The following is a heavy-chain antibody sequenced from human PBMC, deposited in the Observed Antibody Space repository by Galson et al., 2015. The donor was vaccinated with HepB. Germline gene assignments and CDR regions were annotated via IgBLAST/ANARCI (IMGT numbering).Heavy chain of an antibody. V-gene: IGHV1-3*01. Sequence: SVKVSCKASGYTFTSYAMHWVRQAPGQRLEWMGWINAGNGNTKYSQKFQGRVTITRDTSASTAYMELSSLRSEDTAVYYCARGPPPRWSGYYGGWFDPWGQGTLVTVSS. CDR3: ARGPPPRWSGYYGGWFDP. CDR1: GYTFTSYA. CDR2: INAGNGNT. D-gene: IGHD3-3*01. J-gene: IGHJ5*02.